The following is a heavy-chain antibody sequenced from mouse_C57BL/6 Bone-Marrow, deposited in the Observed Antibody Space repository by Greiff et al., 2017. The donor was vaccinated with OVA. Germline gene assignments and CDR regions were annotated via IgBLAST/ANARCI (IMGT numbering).Heavy chain of an antibody. Sequence: EVQLQQSGAELVKPGASVKMSCKASGYTFTDYNMHWVKQSHGKSLEWIGYINPNNGGTSYNQKFKGKATLTVNKSSSTAYMELRSLTSEDSAVYYCAPITTVVATDFDYWGQGTTLTVSS. CDR2: INPNNGGT. CDR1: GYTFTDYN. J-gene: IGHJ2*01. CDR3: APITTVVATDFDY. V-gene: IGHV1-22*01. D-gene: IGHD1-1*01.